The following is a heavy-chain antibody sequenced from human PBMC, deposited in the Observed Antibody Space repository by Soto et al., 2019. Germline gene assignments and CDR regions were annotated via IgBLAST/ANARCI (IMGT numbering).Heavy chain of an antibody. J-gene: IGHJ4*02. V-gene: IGHV4-39*01. CDR2: VYYSGST. D-gene: IGHD3-9*01. CDR1: GGSVSSSSYY. Sequence: QLQLQDSGPGLVKPSETLSLTCTVSGGSVSSSSYYWGWVRQAPGKGLEWIGSVYYSGSTYYNPSLESRVTISVDKSKNQFSLKLMSLSAADTAVYYCGRLEGLATISYYFDYWGQGALVTVSS. CDR3: GRLEGLATISYYFDY.